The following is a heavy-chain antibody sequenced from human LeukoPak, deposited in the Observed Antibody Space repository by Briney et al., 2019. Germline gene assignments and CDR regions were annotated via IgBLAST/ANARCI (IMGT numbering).Heavy chain of an antibody. CDR1: GFTFSNSG. J-gene: IGHJ4*02. D-gene: IGHD2-2*01. V-gene: IGHV3-30*02. CDR3: ASYHFEKILNY. Sequence: GGSLRLSCAASGFTFSNSGMNWVRQAPGKGLEWVAFIQYDGSNRYYTDSVKGRFTISRDNSKNTLFLQMNSLRPDDTAVYYCASYHFEKILNYWGQGTRVTVSS. CDR2: IQYDGSNR.